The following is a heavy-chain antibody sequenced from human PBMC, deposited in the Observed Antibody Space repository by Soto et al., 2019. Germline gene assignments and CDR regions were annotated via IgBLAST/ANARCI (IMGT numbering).Heavy chain of an antibody. CDR2: IYYSGST. V-gene: IGHV4-31*03. J-gene: IGHJ5*02. Sequence: QVQLQESGPGLVKPSQTLSLTCTVSGGSISSGDYYCSWIRQHPGKGLEWIGYIYYSGSTYYNPSLKSRVTISVDTSKNQFSLKLSSVTAADTAVYYCARWWSGSRQGFDHWGQGTLVTVSS. CDR1: GGSISSGDYY. D-gene: IGHD3-3*01. CDR3: ARWWSGSRQGFDH.